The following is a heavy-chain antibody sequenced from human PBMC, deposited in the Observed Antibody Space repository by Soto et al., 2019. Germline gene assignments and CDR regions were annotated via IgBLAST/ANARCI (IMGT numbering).Heavy chain of an antibody. CDR1: GGSISSSSYY. J-gene: IGHJ4*02. D-gene: IGHD2-15*01. Sequence: SETLSLTCTVSGGSISSSSYYWGWIRQPPGKGLEWIGSIYYSGSTYYNPSLKSRVTISVDTSKNQFSLKLSSVTAADTAVYYCATLPRDIVVVVAATEDYWGQGTLVTVSS. CDR2: IYYSGST. V-gene: IGHV4-39*01. CDR3: ATLPRDIVVVVAATEDY.